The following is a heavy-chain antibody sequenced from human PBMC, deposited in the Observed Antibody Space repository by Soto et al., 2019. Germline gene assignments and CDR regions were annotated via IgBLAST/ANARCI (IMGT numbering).Heavy chain of an antibody. CDR2: ISWNSGSI. V-gene: IGHV3-9*01. CDR1: GFTFDDYA. CDR3: AKDTGDYDTYFDY. Sequence: GGSLRLSCAASGFTFDDYAMHWVRQAPGKGLEWVSGISWNSGSIGYADSVKGRFTISRDNAKNSLYLQMNSLRAEDTALYYCAKDTGDYDTYFDYWGQGTLVTVSS. J-gene: IGHJ4*02. D-gene: IGHD4-17*01.